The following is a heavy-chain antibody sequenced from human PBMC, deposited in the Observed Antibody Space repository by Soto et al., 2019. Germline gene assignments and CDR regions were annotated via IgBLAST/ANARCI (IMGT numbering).Heavy chain of an antibody. V-gene: IGHV4-59*01. J-gene: IGHJ6*02. CDR1: GGSISSYY. D-gene: IGHD3-9*01. Sequence: PSETLSLTCTVSGGSISSYYWSWIRQPPGKGLEWIGYIYYSGSTNYNPSLKSRVTISVDTSKSQFSLKLSSVTAADTAVYYCARGYSRYFDWLTPYGMDVWGQGTTVTVSS. CDR3: ARGYSRYFDWLTPYGMDV. CDR2: IYYSGST.